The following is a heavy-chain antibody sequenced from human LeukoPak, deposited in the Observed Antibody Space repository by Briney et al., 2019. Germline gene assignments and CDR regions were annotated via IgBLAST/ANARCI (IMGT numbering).Heavy chain of an antibody. CDR3: ARDRVGAIDY. J-gene: IGHJ4*02. CDR2: IYHSGST. CDR1: GGSISSGYY. V-gene: IGHV4-38-2*02. Sequence: SETLSLTCTVSGGSISSGYYWGWIRQPPGNGLEWIGSIYHSGSTYYNPSLKSRVTISVDTSKNQFSLKLSSVTAADTAVYYCARDRVGAIDYWGQGTLVTVSS. D-gene: IGHD1-26*01.